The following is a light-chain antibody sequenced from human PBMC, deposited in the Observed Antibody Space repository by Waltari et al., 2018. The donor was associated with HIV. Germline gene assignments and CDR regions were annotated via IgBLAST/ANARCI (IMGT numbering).Light chain of an antibody. CDR1: QSLSSH. CDR3: QQYNDWLSWT. J-gene: IGKJ1*01. CDR2: DAS. Sequence: DIVMTQSPATLSVSPGQRAPVSCCASQSLSSHLAWYQPRPRHAPLLLLSDASTRVAGIPARFSASGFATEFTLTISSLQSEDFAVYYCQQYNDWLSWTFGQGTKVEMK. V-gene: IGKV3-15*01.